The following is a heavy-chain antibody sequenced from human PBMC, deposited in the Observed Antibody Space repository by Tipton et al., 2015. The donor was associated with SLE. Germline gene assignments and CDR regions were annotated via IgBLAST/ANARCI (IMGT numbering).Heavy chain of an antibody. D-gene: IGHD2-2*01. CDR3: ARTEVPAASFDY. J-gene: IGHJ4*02. V-gene: IGHV4-39*01. CDR2: FYYSGST. Sequence: TLSLTCSVSGGSISSRSYYWGWIRQPPGKGLEWFGSFYYSGSTYYNPSLKSRVTISVDTSKNQFSLKLSSVTAAGTAVYYCARTEVPAASFDYWGQGTLVTVSS. CDR1: GGSISSRSYY.